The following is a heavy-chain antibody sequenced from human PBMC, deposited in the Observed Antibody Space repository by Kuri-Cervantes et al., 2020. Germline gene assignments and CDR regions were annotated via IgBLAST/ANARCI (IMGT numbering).Heavy chain of an antibody. CDR2: IYSGGST. CDR3: ARSSAGSGYFDY. Sequence: GESLKISCAASGFTVSSNYMSWVRQAPGTGLEWVSVIYSGGSTYYADSVKGRFTISRDNSKNTLYLQMNSLRAEDTAVYYCARSSAGSGYFDYWGQGTLVTVSS. J-gene: IGHJ4*02. D-gene: IGHD3-10*01. CDR1: GFTVSSNY. V-gene: IGHV3-53*01.